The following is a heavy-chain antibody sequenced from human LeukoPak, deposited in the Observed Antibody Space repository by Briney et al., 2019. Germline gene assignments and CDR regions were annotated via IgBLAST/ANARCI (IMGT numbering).Heavy chain of an antibody. CDR1: GFTFSSYW. Sequence: GGSLRLSCAASGFTFSSYWMSWVRQAPGKGLEWVANIKQDGSEKYYVDSVKGRFTISRDNSKNTLLLQMNSLRAEDTAVYYCAKEDYFGSGSYPGYWGQGTLVTVSS. V-gene: IGHV3-7*01. J-gene: IGHJ4*02. D-gene: IGHD3-10*01. CDR3: AKEDYFGSGSYPGY. CDR2: IKQDGSEK.